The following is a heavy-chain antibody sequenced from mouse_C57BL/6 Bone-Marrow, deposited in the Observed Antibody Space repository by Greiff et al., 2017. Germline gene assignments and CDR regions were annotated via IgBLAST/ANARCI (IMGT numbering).Heavy chain of an antibody. J-gene: IGHJ3*01. Sequence: QVQLKQSGAELAKPGASVKLSCKASGYTFTSYWMHWVKQRPGQGLEWIGYINPSSGYTKYNQKFKDKATLTADKSSSTAYMQLSSLTYEDSAVXYCASDYYPPWFAYWGQGTLVTVSA. CDR1: GYTFTSYW. V-gene: IGHV1-7*01. D-gene: IGHD1-1*01. CDR2: INPSSGYT. CDR3: ASDYYPPWFAY.